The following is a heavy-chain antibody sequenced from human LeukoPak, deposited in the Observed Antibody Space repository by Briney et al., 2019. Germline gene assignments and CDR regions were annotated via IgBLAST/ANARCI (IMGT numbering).Heavy chain of an antibody. J-gene: IGHJ5*02. CDR2: IYTSGST. V-gene: IGHV4-4*07. CDR3: ARDVRSIRLTDNWFDP. Sequence: SETLSLTCTVSGGSISSYYWSWIRQPAGKGLEWIGRIYTSGSTNYNPSLKSRVTMSVDTYKNQFSLKLSSVTAADTAVYYCARDVRSIRLTDNWFDPWGQGTLVTVSS. D-gene: IGHD5-24*01. CDR1: GGSISSYY.